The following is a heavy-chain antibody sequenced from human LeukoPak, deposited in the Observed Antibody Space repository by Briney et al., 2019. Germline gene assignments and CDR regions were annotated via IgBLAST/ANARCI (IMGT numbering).Heavy chain of an antibody. CDR2: IYSGGHT. CDR1: GFIVTSNY. CDR3: ARRSCSGGSCYSGP. V-gene: IGHV3-53*01. D-gene: IGHD2-15*01. Sequence: PGGSLRLSCAASGFIVTSNYISWVRQAPGKGLEWVSIIYSGGHTYYADSVKGRFTISRDNAKNSLYLQMNSLRAEDTAVYYCARRSCSGGSCYSGPWGQGTLVTVSS. J-gene: IGHJ5*02.